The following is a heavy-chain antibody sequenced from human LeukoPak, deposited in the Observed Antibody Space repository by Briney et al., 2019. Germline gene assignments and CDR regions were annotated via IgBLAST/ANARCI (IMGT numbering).Heavy chain of an antibody. CDR3: ARTYGDYGELFFDY. D-gene: IGHD4-17*01. V-gene: IGHV1-69*05. CDR1: GGTFSSYA. CDR2: IIPIFGTA. Sequence: SVKVSCKASGGTFSSYAISWVRQAPGQGLEWMGGIIPIFGTANYAQKFQGKVTITTDESTSTAYMELSSLRSEDTAVYYCARTYGDYGELFFDYRGQGTLVTVSS. J-gene: IGHJ4*02.